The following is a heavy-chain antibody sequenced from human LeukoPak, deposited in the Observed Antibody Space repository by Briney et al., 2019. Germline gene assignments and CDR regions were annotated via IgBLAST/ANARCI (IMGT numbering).Heavy chain of an antibody. D-gene: IGHD3-22*01. Sequence: GGSLRLSCAASGFTFSSYAMSWVRQAPGKGLEWVSAISGSGGSTYYADSVKGRFTISRDNSKNTLYLQMNSLRAEDTAVYYCAKETYDSSGPRGSYYYYYYYMDVWGKGTTVTVSS. V-gene: IGHV3-23*01. CDR2: ISGSGGST. CDR1: GFTFSSYA. CDR3: AKETYDSSGPRGSYYYYYYYMDV. J-gene: IGHJ6*03.